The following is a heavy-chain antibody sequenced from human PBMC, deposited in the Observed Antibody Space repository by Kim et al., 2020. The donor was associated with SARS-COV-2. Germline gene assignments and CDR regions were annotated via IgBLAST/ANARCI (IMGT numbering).Heavy chain of an antibody. CDR1: GGSISSYY. CDR3: PREDQYCTSTSCYPGAFDI. CDR2: IYTSGST. Sequence: SETLSLTRTVSGGSISSYYWSWIRQPAGKGLEWIGRIYTSGSTNYKPSLKSRVTMSVDTSKNQFSLKLSSVTAADTAVYYCPREDQYCTSTSCYPGAFDIWGQGTMVTVSS. V-gene: IGHV4-4*07. D-gene: IGHD2-2*01. J-gene: IGHJ3*02.